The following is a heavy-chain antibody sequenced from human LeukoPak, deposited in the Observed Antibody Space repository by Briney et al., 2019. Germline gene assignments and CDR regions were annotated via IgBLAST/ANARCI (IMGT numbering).Heavy chain of an antibody. CDR3: AELGITMIGGV. CDR1: GFTFSSHE. CDR2: ISSSGSTI. Sequence: GGSLRLSCAASGFTFSSHEMNWVRQAPGKGLEWVSYISSSGSTIYYADSVKGRFTISRDNAKNSLYLQMNSLRAEDTAVYYCAELGITMIGGVWGKGTTVTVSS. D-gene: IGHD3-10*02. J-gene: IGHJ6*04. V-gene: IGHV3-48*03.